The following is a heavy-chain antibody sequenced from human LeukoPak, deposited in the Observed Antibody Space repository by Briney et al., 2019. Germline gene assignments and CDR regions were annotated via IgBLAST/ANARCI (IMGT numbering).Heavy chain of an antibody. J-gene: IGHJ4*02. CDR3: AKDRGDSIFNPIDY. D-gene: IGHD2/OR15-2a*01. CDR1: GFTFSSYW. CDR2: IKEDGSEK. Sequence: GGSLRLSCAASGFTFSSYWMSWIRQAPGKGLEWVANIKEDGSEKYYVDSVRGRFTISRDNAKNSLSLQMNSLRAEDTAIYYCAKDRGDSIFNPIDYWGQGTLVTVSS. V-gene: IGHV3-7*03.